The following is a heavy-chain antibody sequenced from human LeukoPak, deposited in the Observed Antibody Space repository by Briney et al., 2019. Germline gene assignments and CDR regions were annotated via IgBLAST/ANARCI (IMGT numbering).Heavy chain of an antibody. CDR3: TVEEFKITMIYYYGMDV. D-gene: IGHD3-22*01. CDR2: IRSKAYGGTT. CDR1: GFTFGDYA. V-gene: IGHV3-49*04. J-gene: IGHJ6*02. Sequence: AGGSLRLSCTASGFTFGDYAMSWVRQAPGKGLEWVGFIRSKAYGGTTEYAASVKGRFTISRDDSKSIAYLQMNSLKTEDTAVYYCTVEEFKITMIYYYGMDVWGQGTTVTVSS.